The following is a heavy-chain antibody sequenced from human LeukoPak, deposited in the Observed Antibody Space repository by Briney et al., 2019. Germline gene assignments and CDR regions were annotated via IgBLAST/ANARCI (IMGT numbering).Heavy chain of an antibody. V-gene: IGHV4-34*01. CDR2: INHSGST. CDR3: ARRPYSGSMRGNYFDY. Sequence: PSETLSLTCAVYSGSFSGYYWSWIRQPPGKGLEWIGEINHSGSTNYNPSLKSRVTISVDTSKNQFSLKLSSVTAADTAVYYCARRPYSGSMRGNYFDYWGQGTLVTVSS. CDR1: SGSFSGYY. J-gene: IGHJ4*02. D-gene: IGHD1-26*01.